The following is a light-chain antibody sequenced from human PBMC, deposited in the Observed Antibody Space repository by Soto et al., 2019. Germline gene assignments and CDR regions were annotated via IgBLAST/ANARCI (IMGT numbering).Light chain of an antibody. CDR1: RSVDSN. CDR3: QQYYSWPRT. Sequence: VMTQSPATLSVSPGERATLSCRAGRSVDSNLAWYQQKPGQAPRLLIYDASTRATGIPARFSGSGSGTEFTLSISSLQSEDFAIYYCQQYYSWPRTFGQGTKVDIK. J-gene: IGKJ1*01. CDR2: DAS. V-gene: IGKV3-15*01.